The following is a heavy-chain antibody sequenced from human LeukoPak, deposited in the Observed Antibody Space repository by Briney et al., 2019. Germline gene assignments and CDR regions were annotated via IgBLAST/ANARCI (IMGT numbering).Heavy chain of an antibody. CDR2: ITSSGGNT. D-gene: IGHD1-1*01. CDR1: GFTFSSYV. Sequence: GGSLGLSCAASGFTFSSYVMSWVRQAPGTGLEWVSTITSSGGNTYYADSVKGRFTISRDNSKNTLHLQMNSLRADDTAIYYCATRGTTATKYFEYWGQGTLVTVSS. V-gene: IGHV3-23*01. J-gene: IGHJ4*02. CDR3: ATRGTTATKYFEY.